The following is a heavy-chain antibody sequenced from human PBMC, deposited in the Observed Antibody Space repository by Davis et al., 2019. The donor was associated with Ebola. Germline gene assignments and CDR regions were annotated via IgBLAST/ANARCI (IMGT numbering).Heavy chain of an antibody. Sequence: GGSLRLSCAASGFTFSSYSMNWVSQAPGKGLEWISSISSSSSNIYYAYSVKCRFTISRDNAKNSLYLQMNSLRAEDTAVYYCALGITMVQGVNYYYSYGMDVWGQGTTVTVSS. D-gene: IGHD3-10*01. CDR2: ISSSSSNI. CDR3: ALGITMVQGVNYYYSYGMDV. CDR1: GFTFSSYS. J-gene: IGHJ6*02. V-gene: IGHV3-21*01.